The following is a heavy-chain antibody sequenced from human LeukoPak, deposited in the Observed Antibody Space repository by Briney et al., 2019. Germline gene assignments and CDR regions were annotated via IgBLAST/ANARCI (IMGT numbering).Heavy chain of an antibody. Sequence: GESLKISCKGSGYSFTSYWNGWVRQMPRKGLEWMGIIYPGDSDTRYSPSFQGQVTISADKSISTAYLQWSSLKASDTAMYYCARHKYGYKPQMNDAFDIWGQGTMVTVSS. CDR1: GYSFTSYW. D-gene: IGHD5-24*01. V-gene: IGHV5-51*01. J-gene: IGHJ3*02. CDR3: ARHKYGYKPQMNDAFDI. CDR2: IYPGDSDT.